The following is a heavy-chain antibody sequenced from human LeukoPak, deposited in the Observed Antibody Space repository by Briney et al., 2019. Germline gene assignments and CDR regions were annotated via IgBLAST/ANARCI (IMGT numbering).Heavy chain of an antibody. J-gene: IGHJ4*02. CDR3: ARASSSGWYDLGGYY. V-gene: IGHV3-30*04. CDR1: GDSISSSN. CDR2: ISYDGSNK. D-gene: IGHD6-19*01. Sequence: LSLTCTVSGDSISSSNYYWGWIRQPPGKGLEWVAVISYDGSNKYYADSVKGRFTISRDNAKNSLYLQMNSLRAEDTALYYCARASSSGWYDLGGYYWGQGTLVTVSS.